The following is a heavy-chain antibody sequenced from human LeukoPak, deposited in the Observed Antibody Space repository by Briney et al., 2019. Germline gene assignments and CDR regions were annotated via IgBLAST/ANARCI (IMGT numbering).Heavy chain of an antibody. Sequence: ASVKVSCKVSGYTLTELSMHWVRQAPGKGLEWMGGFDPGDGETIYAQKFQGRVTMTEDTSTDTAYMELSSLRSEDTAVYYCATVLTRAVTQSVYFDYWGQGTLVTVSS. CDR2: FDPGDGET. CDR1: GYTLTELS. J-gene: IGHJ4*02. D-gene: IGHD4-17*01. CDR3: ATVLTRAVTQSVYFDY. V-gene: IGHV1-24*01.